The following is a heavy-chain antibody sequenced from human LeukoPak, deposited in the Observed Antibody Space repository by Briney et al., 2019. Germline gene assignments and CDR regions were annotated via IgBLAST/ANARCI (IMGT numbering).Heavy chain of an antibody. CDR2: INPNSGGT. CDR1: GYTFTGHY. V-gene: IGHV1-2*02. CDR3: ARVLLTGDDAFDF. Sequence: ASVKVSCKASGYTFTGHYMNWVRQAPGQGLEWMGWINPNSGGTNYAQKFQGRVTMTRDTSISTAYMGLGRLRSDDTAVYFCARVLLTGDDAFDFWGQGTMVTVSS. D-gene: IGHD7-27*01. J-gene: IGHJ3*01.